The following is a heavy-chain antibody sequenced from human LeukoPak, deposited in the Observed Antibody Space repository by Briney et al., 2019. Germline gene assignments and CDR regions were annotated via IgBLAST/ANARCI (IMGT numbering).Heavy chain of an antibody. Sequence: GASVKVSCKASGCTFTSYGISWVRQAPGQGLEWMGWISAYNGNTNYAQKLQGRVTMTTDTSTSTAYMELRSLRSDDTAVYYCARVEQLWAYHWFDPWGQGTLVTVSS. J-gene: IGHJ5*02. D-gene: IGHD5-18*01. CDR2: ISAYNGNT. CDR3: ARVEQLWAYHWFDP. CDR1: GCTFTSYG. V-gene: IGHV1-18*01.